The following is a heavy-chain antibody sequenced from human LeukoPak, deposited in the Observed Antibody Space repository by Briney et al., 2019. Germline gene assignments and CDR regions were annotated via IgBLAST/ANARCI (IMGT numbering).Heavy chain of an antibody. CDR3: ATHGTPRSPLDY. CDR2: IYTSGST. J-gene: IGHJ4*02. V-gene: IGHV4-4*09. D-gene: IGHD1-1*01. CDR1: GCSISSYY. Sequence: SETLSLTCTVSGCSISSYYWSWIGQPPGKGLEWIGYIYTSGSTNYNPSLKSRVTISVDTSKNQFSLKLSSVTAADTAVYYCATHGTPRSPLDYWGQGTLVTVSS.